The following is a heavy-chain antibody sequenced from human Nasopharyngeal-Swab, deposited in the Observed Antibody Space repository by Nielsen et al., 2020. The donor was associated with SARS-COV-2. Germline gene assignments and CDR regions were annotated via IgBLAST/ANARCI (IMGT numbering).Heavy chain of an antibody. V-gene: IGHV1-3*01. Sequence: ASVKVPCKASGYTFTSYAMHWVRQAPGQRLEWMGWINAGNGNTKYSQKFQGRVTITRDTSASTAYMELSSLRSEDTAVYYCARSLHIATAHDYWGQGTLVTVSS. CDR2: INAGNGNT. CDR1: GYTFTSYA. J-gene: IGHJ4*02. CDR3: ARSLHIATAHDY. D-gene: IGHD2-21*01.